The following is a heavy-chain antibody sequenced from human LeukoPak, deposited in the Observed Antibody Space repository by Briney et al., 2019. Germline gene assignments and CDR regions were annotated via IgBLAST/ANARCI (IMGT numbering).Heavy chain of an antibody. CDR2: ISSSGGDT. V-gene: IGHV3-23*01. J-gene: IGHJ4*02. D-gene: IGHD2-15*01. CDR1: GFTFSSYA. Sequence: GGSLRLSCAASGFTFSSYAMSWVRQAPGKGLEWVSGISSSGGDTYYADSVKGRFTISRDNSKSTLYLQMNSLRAEDTAVFYCAIGGVVARKFFDYWGQGTLVTVSS. CDR3: AIGGVVARKFFDY.